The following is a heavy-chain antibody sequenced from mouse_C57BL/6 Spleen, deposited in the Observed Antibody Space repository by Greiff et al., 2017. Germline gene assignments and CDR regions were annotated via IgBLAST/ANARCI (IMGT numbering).Heavy chain of an antibody. CDR1: GFTFSDYG. CDR2: ISSGSSTI. J-gene: IGHJ4*01. CDR3: AKCGVYAMDY. V-gene: IGHV5-17*01. Sequence: DVMLVESGGGLVKPGGSLKLSCAASGFTFSDYGMHWVRQAPEKGLEWVAYISSGSSTIYYADTVKGRFTISRDNAKNTLFLQMTSLRSEDTAMYYCAKCGVYAMDYWGQGTSVTVSS.